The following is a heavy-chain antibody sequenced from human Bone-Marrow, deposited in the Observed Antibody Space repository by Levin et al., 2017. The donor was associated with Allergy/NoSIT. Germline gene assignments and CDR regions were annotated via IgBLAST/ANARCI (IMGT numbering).Heavy chain of an antibody. D-gene: IGHD3-16*01. CDR2: ISGSGGST. J-gene: IGHJ4*02. CDR3: AKIYDYIWGSYDYFDY. CDR1: GFTFSSYA. V-gene: IGHV3-23*01. Sequence: GESLKISCAASGFTFSSYAMSWVRQAPGKGLEWVSAISGSGGSTYYADSVKGRFTISRDNSKNTLYLQMNSLRAEDTAVYYCAKIYDYIWGSYDYFDYWGQGTLVTVSS.